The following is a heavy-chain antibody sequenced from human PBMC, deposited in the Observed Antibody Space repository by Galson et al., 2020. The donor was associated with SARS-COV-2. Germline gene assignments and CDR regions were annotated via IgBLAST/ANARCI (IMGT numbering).Heavy chain of an antibody. CDR3: ARIQRQYYYDSGGYYYDL. CDR2: IFSNDEK. Sequence: SGPTLVKPTETLTLTCTVSGFSLSNARMGVGWIRQPPGKALEWLAHIFSNDEKSYSTSLKSRLTISMDTSKSQVVLTMTNVDPVDTATYYCARIQRQYYYDSGGYYYDLWGQGTLVAVSS. D-gene: IGHD3-22*01. J-gene: IGHJ4*02. CDR1: GFSLSNARMG. V-gene: IGHV2-26*01.